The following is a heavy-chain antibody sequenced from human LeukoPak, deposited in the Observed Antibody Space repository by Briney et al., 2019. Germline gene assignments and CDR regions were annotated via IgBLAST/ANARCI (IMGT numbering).Heavy chain of an antibody. V-gene: IGHV4-61*01. CDR3: ARYRNDDNTFDY. J-gene: IGHJ4*02. CDR2: IYYSGST. D-gene: IGHD1-14*01. Sequence: SETLSLTCTVSGGSISSSTHYWNWIRQPPGKGLEWIGYIYYSGSTNYNPSLKSRVTISVDTSKKQFSLKLTSVTAADTAVYYCARYRNDDNTFDYWGQGTLVTVSS. CDR1: GGSISSSTHY.